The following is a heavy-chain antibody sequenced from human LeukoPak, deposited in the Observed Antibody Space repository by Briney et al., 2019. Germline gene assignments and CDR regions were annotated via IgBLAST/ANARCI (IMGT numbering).Heavy chain of an antibody. D-gene: IGHD3-10*01. J-gene: IGHJ4*02. V-gene: IGHV1-24*01. CDR3: ATPFDTIRGVTTHYFDY. CDR2: FDPEDGET. Sequence: ASVKVSCKVSGYTLTELSMHWVRQAPGKGLEWMGGFDPEDGETIYAQKFQGRVTMTEDTSTDTAYMELSSLRSEDTAVYYCATPFDTIRGVTTHYFDYWGQGTLVTVSS. CDR1: GYTLTELS.